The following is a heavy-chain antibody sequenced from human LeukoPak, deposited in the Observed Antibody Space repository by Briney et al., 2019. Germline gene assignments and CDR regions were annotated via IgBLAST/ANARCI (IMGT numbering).Heavy chain of an antibody. CDR2: INPNSGGT. V-gene: IGHV1-2*02. CDR3: ARGSVPTKYSGYDYFGSGWLDP. Sequence: ASVKVSCKASGYTFTGYYIDWVRQAPGQGLEWMGWINPNSGGTNSAQKFQGRVTMTRDTSISTAYMELSRLRSDDTAVYYCARGSVPTKYSGYDYFGSGWLDPWGQGTLVTVSS. J-gene: IGHJ5*02. CDR1: GYTFTGYY. D-gene: IGHD5-12*01.